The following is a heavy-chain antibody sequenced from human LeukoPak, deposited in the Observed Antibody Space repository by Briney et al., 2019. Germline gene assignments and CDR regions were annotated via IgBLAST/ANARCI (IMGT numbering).Heavy chain of an antibody. Sequence: GGSLRLSCAASGFTFSSYSMDWVRQAPGKGLEWVSSISSSSSHIYYADSVKGRFTISRDNAKNSLYLQMNSLGAEDTAVYSCARDLTGPYDHWGQGTLVTLSS. J-gene: IGHJ4*02. V-gene: IGHV3-21*01. CDR3: ARDLTGPYDH. D-gene: IGHD3-22*01. CDR2: ISSSSSHI. CDR1: GFTFSSYS.